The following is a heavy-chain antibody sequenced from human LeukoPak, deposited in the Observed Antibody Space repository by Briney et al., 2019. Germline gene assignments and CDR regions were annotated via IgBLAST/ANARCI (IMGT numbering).Heavy chain of an antibody. Sequence: PGGSLRLSCAASGFTFSNYVMSWVRQAPGKGLEWVSAISGSGGNTYYADSVRGRFTISRDNSQNTLYLQMHSLRAEDTAVYYCAKDRPAVVEVTPAADAFDIWGQGTMVTVSS. CDR2: ISGSGGNT. CDR3: AKDRPAVVEVTPAADAFDI. D-gene: IGHD3-16*01. CDR1: GFTFSNYV. J-gene: IGHJ3*02. V-gene: IGHV3-23*01.